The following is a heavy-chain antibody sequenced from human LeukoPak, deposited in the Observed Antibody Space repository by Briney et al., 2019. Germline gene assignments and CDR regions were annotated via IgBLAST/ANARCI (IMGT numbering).Heavy chain of an antibody. CDR3: ARRRNSPGSIYYLDY. Sequence: SETLSLTCTVSGGSISSYYWSWIRQPPGKGLEWIGYIYYSGSTNYNPSLKSRVTISVDTSKNQFSLKLSSVTAADTAVYYCARRRNSPGSIYYLDYWGQGTLVTVSS. V-gene: IGHV4-59*01. CDR1: GGSISSYY. CDR2: IYYSGST. J-gene: IGHJ4*02. D-gene: IGHD3-10*01.